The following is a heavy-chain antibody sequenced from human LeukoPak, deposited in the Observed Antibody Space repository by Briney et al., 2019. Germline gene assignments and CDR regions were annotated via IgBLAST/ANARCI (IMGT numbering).Heavy chain of an antibody. D-gene: IGHD4-17*01. CDR2: ISHSGYRA. CDR3: AKGGARSTVTWKYYYYMDV. Sequence: PGGSLRLSCAASGFTFSDHAMSWVRQAPGEGLWCVSGISHSGYRAYYVHSVKSRFTTSRDNSKSTQYLKMNSLRAEDTAGYYCAKGGARSTVTWKYYYYMDVWGKGTMVTVSS. V-gene: IGHV3-23*01. J-gene: IGHJ6*03. CDR1: GFTFSDHA.